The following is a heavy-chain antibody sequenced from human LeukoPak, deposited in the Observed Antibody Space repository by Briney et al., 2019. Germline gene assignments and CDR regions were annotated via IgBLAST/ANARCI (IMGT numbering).Heavy chain of an antibody. CDR3: AKMGGRVWYKVPET. J-gene: IGHJ5*02. CDR1: VFNFSV. D-gene: IGHD6-19*01. CDR2: ISGSGQTT. V-gene: IGHV3-23*01. Sequence: GGSLRLSCTASVFNFSVAWVRQAPGMGLEWVSSISGSGQTTYYADFVRGRFTISRDSSKNTVYLQMSGLRVEDTALYYCAKMGGRVWYKVPETWGQGTLVAVSS.